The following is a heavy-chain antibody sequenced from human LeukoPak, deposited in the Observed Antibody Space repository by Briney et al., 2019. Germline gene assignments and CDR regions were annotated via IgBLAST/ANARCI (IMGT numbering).Heavy chain of an antibody. CDR1: GFTFSSYA. J-gene: IGHJ4*02. CDR3: AKGMGLLWFGEFVDY. V-gene: IGHV3-23*01. CDR2: ISGSGGST. D-gene: IGHD3-10*01. Sequence: GGSLRLSCAASGFTFSSYAMSWVCQAPGKGLEWVSAISGSGGSTYYADSVKGRFTISRDNSKNTLYLQMNSLRAEDTAVYYCAKGMGLLWFGEFVDYWGQGTLVTVSS.